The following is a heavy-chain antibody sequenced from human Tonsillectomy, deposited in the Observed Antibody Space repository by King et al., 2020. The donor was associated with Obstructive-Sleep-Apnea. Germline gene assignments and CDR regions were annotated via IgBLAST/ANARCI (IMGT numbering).Heavy chain of an antibody. Sequence: VQLQEAGPGRVKASETPSLTCTFSGGFSNCYHWGVVRKSPVKGREGLCDIQYSGGADSSPPLKRRVSTAADTSKNHLALKLTSVTVADTAVYYCAREGGGGVDYWGQGILVTVSS. CDR2: IQYSGGA. D-gene: IGHD3-16*01. J-gene: IGHJ4*02. CDR1: GGFSNCYH. CDR3: AREGGGGVDY. V-gene: IGHV4-59*01.